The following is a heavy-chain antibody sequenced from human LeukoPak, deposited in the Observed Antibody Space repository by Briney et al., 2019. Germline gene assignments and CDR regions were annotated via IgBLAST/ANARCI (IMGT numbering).Heavy chain of an antibody. CDR2: ISYDGSNK. Sequence: GGSLRLSCAASGFTFSSYAMHWVRQAPGKGLEWVAVISYDGSNKYYADSVKGRFTISRDNSKNTLYLQMNSLRAEDTAVYYCARVKDRSDSSGYYLRGGLDYWGQGTLVTVSS. CDR1: GFTFSSYA. J-gene: IGHJ4*02. CDR3: ARVKDRSDSSGYYLRGGLDY. D-gene: IGHD3-22*01. V-gene: IGHV3-30-3*01.